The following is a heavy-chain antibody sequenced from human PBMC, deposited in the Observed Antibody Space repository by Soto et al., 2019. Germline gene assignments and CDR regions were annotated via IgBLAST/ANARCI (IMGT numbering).Heavy chain of an antibody. D-gene: IGHD4-4*01. CDR2: RKEDGSEK. Sequence: EVQLVESGGGLVQPGESLRLSCAVSGFNFSVYWMSWVSQAPGKGLEWVANRKEDGSEKYYVDSVKGRFTISRDNAKKSLSLQMNGLRAEDTAVYYCASTRLHDYWGQGTLVTVSS. J-gene: IGHJ4*02. CDR1: GFNFSVYW. V-gene: IGHV3-7*01. CDR3: ASTRLHDY.